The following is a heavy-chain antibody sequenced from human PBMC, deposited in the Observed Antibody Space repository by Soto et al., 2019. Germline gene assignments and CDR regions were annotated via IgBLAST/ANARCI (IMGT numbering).Heavy chain of an antibody. CDR3: ARSFAYDILTGYYTPAQDYYYYGMDV. Sequence: GASVKVSCKASGCTFSSYAISCVRQAPGQGLEWMGGIIPIFGTANYAQKFQGRVTITADESTSTAYMELSSLRSEDTAVYYCARSFAYDILTGYYTPAQDYYYYGMDVWGQGTTVTVSS. D-gene: IGHD3-9*01. V-gene: IGHV1-69*13. CDR2: IIPIFGTA. CDR1: GCTFSSYA. J-gene: IGHJ6*02.